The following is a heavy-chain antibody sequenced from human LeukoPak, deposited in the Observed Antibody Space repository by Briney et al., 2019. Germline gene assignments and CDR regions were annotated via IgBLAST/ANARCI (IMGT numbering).Heavy chain of an antibody. J-gene: IGHJ3*02. V-gene: IGHV3-9*01. CDR1: GFTFDDYA. Sequence: PGGSLRLSCVASGFTFDDYAMHWVRQAPGKGLEWVSGISWNSGSIGYADFVKGRFTISRDNAKNSLYLQMNSLRADDTALYYCAKNIRSTVTLDAFDIWGQGTMVTVSS. D-gene: IGHD4-17*01. CDR3: AKNIRSTVTLDAFDI. CDR2: ISWNSGSI.